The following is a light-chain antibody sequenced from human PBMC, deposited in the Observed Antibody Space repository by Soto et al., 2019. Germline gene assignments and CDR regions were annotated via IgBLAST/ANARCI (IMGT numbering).Light chain of an antibody. CDR2: TAS. CDR1: QSLGTA. CDR3: QQHKSYPMT. Sequence: DIQMTQSPSTLSASVGDRVTITCRASQSLGTALAWYQQKPGKAPNLLIYTASNLEEGVPSRFSGTGSGTEFTLTISCLQPADFATYYCQQHKSYPMTFGQGTKV. V-gene: IGKV1-5*03. J-gene: IGKJ1*01.